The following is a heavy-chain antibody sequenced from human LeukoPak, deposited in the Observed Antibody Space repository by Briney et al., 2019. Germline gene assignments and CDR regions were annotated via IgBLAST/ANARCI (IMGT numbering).Heavy chain of an antibody. V-gene: IGHV3-23*01. J-gene: IGHJ4*02. Sequence: LPGGSLRLSCAASGFTFSSYAMSWVRQAPGKGLEWVSAISGSGGSTYYADSVKGRFTISRDNSKNTLYLQMNSLRAEDTAVYYCAKAGFYGGCFDYWGQGTLVTVPS. CDR2: ISGSGGST. CDR1: GFTFSSYA. D-gene: IGHD2-15*01. CDR3: AKAGFYGGCFDY.